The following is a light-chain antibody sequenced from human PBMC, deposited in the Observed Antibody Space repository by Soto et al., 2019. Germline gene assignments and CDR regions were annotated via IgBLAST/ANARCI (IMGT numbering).Light chain of an antibody. CDR2: DVS. J-gene: IGLJ7*01. CDR3: SSHASGSTLI. Sequence: QSALTQPASVSGSPGQSTTISSTGTSSDVGAYNHISWYQQHPGKAPKLLIYDVSNRPSGLSNRFSGSKSGNTASLTIAGLQADDEADYYCSSHASGSTLIFGGGTQLTVL. V-gene: IGLV2-14*03. CDR1: SSDVGAYNH.